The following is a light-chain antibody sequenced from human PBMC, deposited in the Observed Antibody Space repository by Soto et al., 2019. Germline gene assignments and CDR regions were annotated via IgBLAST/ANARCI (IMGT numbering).Light chain of an antibody. J-gene: IGKJ4*01. CDR3: QQYYTTPLT. CDR2: WAS. CDR1: QSGLYTSDYKNY. Sequence: DIVMTQSPDSLAVSLGERATINFRSSQSGLYTSDYKNYLGWYQQKPGQAPKLLIYWASTRESGVPDRFSGSGSGTDFTLTISSLQAEDVAVYYCQQYYTTPLTFGGGTKVDIK. V-gene: IGKV4-1*01.